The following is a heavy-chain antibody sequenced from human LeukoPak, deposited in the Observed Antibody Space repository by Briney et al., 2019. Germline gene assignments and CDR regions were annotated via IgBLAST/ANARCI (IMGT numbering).Heavy chain of an antibody. V-gene: IGHV4-59*01. CDR1: GGSISTFY. Sequence: SETLSLTCTVSGGSISTFYWSWIRQPPGKGLEWIGYIDYSGSANYNPSLKSRVFISVDTSNNQFSLKLSSVTAADTAVYYCARGGRGYGYEIDYWGQGTLVSVSS. CDR2: IDYSGSA. J-gene: IGHJ4*02. CDR3: ARGGRGYGYEIDY. D-gene: IGHD5-18*01.